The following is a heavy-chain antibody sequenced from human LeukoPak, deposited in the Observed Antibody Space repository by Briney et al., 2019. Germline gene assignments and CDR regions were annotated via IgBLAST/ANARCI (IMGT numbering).Heavy chain of an antibody. J-gene: IGHJ6*02. Sequence: SETLSLTCAVSGYSISSGYYWGWIRQPPGKGLEWIGYIYYSGSTYYNPSLKSRVTISVDTSKNQFSLKLSSVTAADTAVYYCARDGTSPNGYYYYGMDVWGQGTTVTVSS. CDR1: GYSISSGYY. CDR2: IYYSGST. V-gene: IGHV4-30-4*08. D-gene: IGHD2-2*01. CDR3: ARDGTSPNGYYYYGMDV.